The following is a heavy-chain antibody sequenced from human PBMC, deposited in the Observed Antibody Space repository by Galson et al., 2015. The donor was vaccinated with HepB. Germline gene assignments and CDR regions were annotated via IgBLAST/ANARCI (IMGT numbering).Heavy chain of an antibody. CDR3: ARRRGYNSGLSFDY. Sequence: QSGAEVKKPGESLKISCKASGYSFTTYWISWVRQMPGKGLEWMGKIDPSDTYTKYSPSFQGHVTISADRSINTAYLQWGSLKASDTAMYYCARRRGYNSGLSFDYWGQGTLVTVSS. V-gene: IGHV5-10-1*01. J-gene: IGHJ4*02. CDR1: GYSFTTYW. D-gene: IGHD5-18*01. CDR2: IDPSDTYT.